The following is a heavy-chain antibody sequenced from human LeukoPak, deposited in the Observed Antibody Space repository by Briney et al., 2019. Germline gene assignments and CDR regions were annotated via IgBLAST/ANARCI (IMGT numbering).Heavy chain of an antibody. Sequence: PSETLSLTCAVYGESFSGHFWIWIRQPPGKGLEWIGEINHSGSANYNPSLKSRVTISVDTSKNQFSLRVNSATAADTAVYYCARHNSLIVPAAEFDPWGQGTLVTVSS. V-gene: IGHV4-34*01. CDR1: GESFSGHF. CDR3: ARHNSLIVPAAEFDP. CDR2: INHSGSA. J-gene: IGHJ5*02. D-gene: IGHD2-2*01.